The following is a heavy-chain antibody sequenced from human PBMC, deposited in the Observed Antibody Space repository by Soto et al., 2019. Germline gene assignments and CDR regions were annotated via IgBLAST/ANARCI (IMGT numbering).Heavy chain of an antibody. CDR2: INPKFGDT. Sequence: QVQLVQSGAEVKEPGDSVRVSCEASGYTFTAYYIHWVRQAPGQGLEWMGWINPKFGDTTYAQDFQGRGSMTRNRSISTVYMELSSLTSDDTAIYYCARNMDYYYGRGSGNGHGVWGQGTTVTVFS. CDR3: ARNMDYYYGRGSGNGHGV. J-gene: IGHJ6*02. D-gene: IGHD3-10*02. CDR1: GYTFTAYY. V-gene: IGHV1-2*02.